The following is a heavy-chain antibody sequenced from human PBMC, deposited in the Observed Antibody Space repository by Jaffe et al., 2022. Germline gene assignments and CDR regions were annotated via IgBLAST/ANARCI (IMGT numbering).Heavy chain of an antibody. V-gene: IGHV1-3*01. J-gene: IGHJ6*03. D-gene: IGHD1-7*01. CDR1: GYTFTNYA. CDR3: ARVPQVQGTTYFHYHMDV. Sequence: QVQLVQSGAEVKKPGASVKVSCKASGYTFTNYAMHWVRQAPGQRLEWMGWINVVNGNTKYSQNFQGRVTLTRDTSATTAYMQLSSLTSEDTAVYYCARVPQVQGTTYFHYHMDVWGKGTTVTVSS. CDR2: INVVNGNT.